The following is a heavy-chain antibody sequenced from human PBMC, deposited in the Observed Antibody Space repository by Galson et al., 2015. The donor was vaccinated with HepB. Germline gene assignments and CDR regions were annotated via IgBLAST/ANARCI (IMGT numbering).Heavy chain of an antibody. V-gene: IGHV1-69*13. Sequence: SVKVSCKASGGTFSSYAISRVRQAPGQGLEWMGGIIPIFGTANYAQKFQGRVTITADESTSTAYMELSSLRSEDTAVYYCARAAVRSSSSLYYFDYWGQGTLVTVSS. CDR1: GGTFSSYA. CDR2: IIPIFGTA. CDR3: ARAAVRSSSSLYYFDY. D-gene: IGHD6-6*01. J-gene: IGHJ4*02.